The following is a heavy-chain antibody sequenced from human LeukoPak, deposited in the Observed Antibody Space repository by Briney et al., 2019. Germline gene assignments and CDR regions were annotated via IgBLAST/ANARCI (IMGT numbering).Heavy chain of an antibody. CDR3: ARAPGGYYDSSGSFDY. V-gene: IGHV1-8*01. J-gene: IGHJ4*02. Sequence: ASVKVSCKASGYTFTSYDINWVRQATGQGLEWMGWMNPNSGNTGYAQKFQGRVTMTRNTSISTAYMELSSLRSEDTAVYYCARAPGGYYDSSGSFDYWGQGTLVTVSS. CDR1: GYTFTSYD. CDR2: MNPNSGNT. D-gene: IGHD3-22*01.